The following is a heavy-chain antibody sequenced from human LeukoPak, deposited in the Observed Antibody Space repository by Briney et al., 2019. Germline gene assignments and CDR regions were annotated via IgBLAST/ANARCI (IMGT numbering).Heavy chain of an antibody. CDR3: ARDRKGYCSSTSCSDAFDI. D-gene: IGHD2-2*01. CDR2: ISSSSSYT. Sequence: GWSLRLSCAASGFTFSDYYMSWIRQAPGKGLEGVSYISSSSSYTNYADSVKGRFTISRDNAKNSLYLQMNSLRGEDTAVYYCARDRKGYCSSTSCSDAFDIWGQGTMVTVSS. CDR1: GFTFSDYY. V-gene: IGHV3-11*05. J-gene: IGHJ3*02.